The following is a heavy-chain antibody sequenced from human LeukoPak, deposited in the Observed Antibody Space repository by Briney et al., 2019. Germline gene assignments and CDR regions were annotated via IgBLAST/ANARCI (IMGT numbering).Heavy chain of an antibody. V-gene: IGHV4-4*07. CDR3: ASLSSGAAFDV. D-gene: IGHD3-22*01. CDR2: LHAREST. CDR1: GAHISNYY. J-gene: IGHJ3*01. Sequence: PSETLSLTCTVSGAHISNYYWTWVRRSAAQGLEWIGRLHARESTIYNPSLKSRLTMSIDTSKDQLSLTLTSVTAADSAVYYCASLSSGAAFDVWGQGTVVTVSS.